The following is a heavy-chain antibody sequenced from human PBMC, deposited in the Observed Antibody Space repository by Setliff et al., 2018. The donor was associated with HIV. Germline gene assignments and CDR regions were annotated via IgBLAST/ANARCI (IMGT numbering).Heavy chain of an antibody. CDR1: GFTFSNYW. CDR2: INSDGGIS. Sequence: PGGSLRLSCAASGFTFSNYWMHWVRQAPGKGLEWVSRINSDGGISEHADAVKGRLTISRDNARNTLYLEMNSLRVEDTAVYYCARAPYARSNWFDPWGQGTLVTVSS. J-gene: IGHJ5*02. V-gene: IGHV3-74*03. D-gene: IGHD4-17*01. CDR3: ARAPYARSNWFDP.